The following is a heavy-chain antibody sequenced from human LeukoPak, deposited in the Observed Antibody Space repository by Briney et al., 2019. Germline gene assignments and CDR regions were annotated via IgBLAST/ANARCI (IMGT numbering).Heavy chain of an antibody. D-gene: IGHD3-3*01. J-gene: IGHJ4*02. CDR1: GFTFSSNN. CDR2: ISSSSYT. Sequence: PGGSLRLSCAASGFTFSSNNMNWVRQGPGKGLEWVSSISSSSYTYYADSVKGRFTISRDNARSSLYLQMNSPRAEDTAVYYCARDHDFWSVTDYWGQGTLVTVSS. V-gene: IGHV3-21*01. CDR3: ARDHDFWSVTDY.